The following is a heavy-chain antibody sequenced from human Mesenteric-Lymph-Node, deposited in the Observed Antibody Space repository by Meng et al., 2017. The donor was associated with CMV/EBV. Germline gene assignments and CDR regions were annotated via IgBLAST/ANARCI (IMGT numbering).Heavy chain of an antibody. J-gene: IGHJ4*02. V-gene: IGHV3-11*01. CDR3: ARDPVAAAGTSRFDY. Sequence: GESLKISCAASGFIFSDYYMSWIRQAPGKGLEWVSYISSSGTTIYYADSVKGRFTISRDNAKNSLYLQMNSLRAEDTAVYYCARDPVAAAGTSRFDYWGQGTLVTVSS. CDR2: ISSSGTTI. CDR1: GFIFSDYY. D-gene: IGHD6-13*01.